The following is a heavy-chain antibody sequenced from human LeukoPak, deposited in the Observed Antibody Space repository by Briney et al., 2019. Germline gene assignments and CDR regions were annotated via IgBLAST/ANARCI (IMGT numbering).Heavy chain of an antibody. CDR3: ARPSSAGHQNDRFDY. CDR1: GYTFTNYW. V-gene: IGHV5-51*01. D-gene: IGHD1-1*01. Sequence: GESLKISCKASGYTFTNYWIGWVRQIPGKGLEWMGIIYPGDSDTKYSPSFQGQVTISVDESINTAYLHWSSLKASDTAMYYCARPSSAGHQNDRFDYWGQGTLVTVSS. J-gene: IGHJ4*02. CDR2: IYPGDSDT.